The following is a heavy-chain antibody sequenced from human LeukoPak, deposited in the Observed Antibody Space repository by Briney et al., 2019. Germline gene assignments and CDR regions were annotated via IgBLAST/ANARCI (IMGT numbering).Heavy chain of an antibody. J-gene: IGHJ5*02. CDR3: ARRPGRVRGVPYNWFDP. CDR2: IYYSGST. CDR1: GGSISSSSYY. V-gene: IGHV4-39*01. Sequence: SETLSLTCTVSGGSISSSSYYWGWIRQPPGKGLEWIGSIYYSGSTYYNPSLKSRVTISVDTSKNQFSLKLSSVTAADTAVYYCARRPGRVRGVPYNWFDPWGQGTLVTVSS. D-gene: IGHD3-10*01.